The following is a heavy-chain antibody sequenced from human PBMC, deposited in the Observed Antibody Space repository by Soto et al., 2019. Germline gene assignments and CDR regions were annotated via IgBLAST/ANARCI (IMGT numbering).Heavy chain of an antibody. CDR2: ISYDGSNK. V-gene: IGHV3-30*18. J-gene: IGHJ4*02. CDR3: AKDNCEGSGSYWYLDN. D-gene: IGHD3-10*01. CDR1: GFNFNNYG. Sequence: QVQLVESGGGVVQPGRSLRLSCAASGFNFNNYGMHWVRQAPGKGLEWVAVISYDGSNKYYADSVKGRFTISRDNSKNTLYLQMNSLRAEDTAVYYCAKDNCEGSGSYWYLDNWGQGTLVTVSS.